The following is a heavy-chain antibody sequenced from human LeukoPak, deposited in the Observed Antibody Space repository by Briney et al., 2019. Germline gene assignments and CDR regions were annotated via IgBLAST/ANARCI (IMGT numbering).Heavy chain of an antibody. D-gene: IGHD2-8*02. Sequence: SGGSLRLSCTASGFTFSSYAMNWVRQAPGKGLEWVSGIGAGGTFTYYADSVKGRFTISRDNCRNTLYLQMNSLRADDTAVYYCARELVYTPYWYYFDYWGQGTLVTVSS. CDR2: IGAGGTFT. V-gene: IGHV3-23*01. CDR3: ARELVYTPYWYYFDY. J-gene: IGHJ4*02. CDR1: GFTFSSYA.